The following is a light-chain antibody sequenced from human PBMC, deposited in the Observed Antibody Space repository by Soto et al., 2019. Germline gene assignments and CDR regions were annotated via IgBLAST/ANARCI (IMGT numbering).Light chain of an antibody. Sequence: EIVLTQSPATLSLSPGERATLSCRASQSVSSYLAWYQQRPAQAPRLLLIDTSNRTTDIPARFSGSGSGTDFTLTISGLEPEDFAVYICQWRTNRPPITFGQGTRLEIK. V-gene: IGKV3-11*01. CDR2: DTS. J-gene: IGKJ5*01. CDR1: QSVSSY. CDR3: QWRTNRPPIT.